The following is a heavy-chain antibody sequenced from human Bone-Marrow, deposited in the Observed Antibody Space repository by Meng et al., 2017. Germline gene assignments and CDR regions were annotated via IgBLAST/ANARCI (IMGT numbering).Heavy chain of an antibody. J-gene: IGHJ6*02. V-gene: IGHV4-59*01. Sequence: GSLRLSCTVSGGPISSYYWSWIRQPPGKGLEWIGYIYYSGSTNYNPSLKSRVTISVDTSKNQFSLKLRSVTAADTAVYYCARESVAGFYYYGMDVWGQGTTVTVSS. CDR2: IYYSGST. CDR3: ARESVAGFYYYGMDV. D-gene: IGHD6-19*01. CDR1: GGPISSYY.